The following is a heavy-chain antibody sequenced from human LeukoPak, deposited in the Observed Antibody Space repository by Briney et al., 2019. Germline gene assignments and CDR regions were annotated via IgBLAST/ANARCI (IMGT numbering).Heavy chain of an antibody. J-gene: IGHJ4*02. CDR1: GGSISSYY. CDR3: ARGGYNHRGVVVVAATPFDY. D-gene: IGHD2-15*01. CDR2: IYYSGST. V-gene: IGHV4-59*12. Sequence: SETLSLTCTVSGGSISSYYWSWIRQPPGKGLEWIGYIYYSGSTNYNPSLKSRVTISVDTSKNQFSLKLSSVTAADTAVYYCARGGYNHRGVVVVAATPFDYWGQGTLVTVSS.